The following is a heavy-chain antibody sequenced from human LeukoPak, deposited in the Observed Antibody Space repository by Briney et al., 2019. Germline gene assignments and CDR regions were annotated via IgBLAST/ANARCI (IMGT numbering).Heavy chain of an antibody. CDR3: ARESGDDAFDI. V-gene: IGHV3-7*01. CDR2: IKLDGSEK. CDR1: GFTFGKYW. Sequence: GGSLRLSCVASGFTFGKYWMSWVRQAPGKGLEWVANIKLDGSEKNYVDSVKGRFTISRDNAKNSLYLQMNSLRAEDTAVYYCARESGDDAFDIWGQGTMVTVSS. D-gene: IGHD3-10*01. J-gene: IGHJ3*02.